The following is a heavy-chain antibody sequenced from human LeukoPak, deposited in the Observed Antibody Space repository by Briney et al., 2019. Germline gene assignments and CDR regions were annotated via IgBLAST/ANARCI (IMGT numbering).Heavy chain of an antibody. CDR1: GFSVSSNY. CDR3: ARTIVGSTDYFDY. V-gene: IGHV3-53*01. D-gene: IGHD1-26*01. CDR2: IYSGGST. J-gene: IGHJ4*02. Sequence: PGGSLRLSCAASGFSVSSNYMSWVRQAPGKGLEWVSVIYSGGSTYYADSVKGRFTISRDNSKNTLYLQMKSLRAEDTAVYYCARTIVGSTDYFDYWGQGTLVIVSS.